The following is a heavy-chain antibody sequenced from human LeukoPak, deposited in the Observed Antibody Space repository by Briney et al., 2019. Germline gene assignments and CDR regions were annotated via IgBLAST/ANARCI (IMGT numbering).Heavy chain of an antibody. V-gene: IGHV1-8*01. CDR1: GYIFTSND. D-gene: IGHD2-21*01. CDR2: MNSDTGYT. Sequence: ASVKVSSKASGYIFTSNDINWVRQAAGQGLEWMGWMNSDTGYTGYALKFHDRITLTRNTSISTAYMELSSLTSEDTAVYYCTRGATQGLINWFDPWGQGTLVTVSS. CDR3: TRGATQGLINWFDP. J-gene: IGHJ5*02.